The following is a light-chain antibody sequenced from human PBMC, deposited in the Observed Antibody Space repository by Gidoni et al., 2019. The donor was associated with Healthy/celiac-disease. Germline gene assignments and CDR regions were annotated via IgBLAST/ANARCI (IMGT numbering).Light chain of an antibody. CDR1: SSNIGNNY. CDR3: GTWESSLSAFYVV. V-gene: IGLV1-51*01. J-gene: IGLJ2*01. CDR2: DNN. Sequence: QSVLTQPLSVPAAPGHKATISCSGNSSNIGNNYVPWYQQLPGTAPKLLIYDNNKRPSGIPDRFSGSKSGTAATLGITGLQTGVEADYYCGTWESSLSAFYVVFGGGTKLTVL.